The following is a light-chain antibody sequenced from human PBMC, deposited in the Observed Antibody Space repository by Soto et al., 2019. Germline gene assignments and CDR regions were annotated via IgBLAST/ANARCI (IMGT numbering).Light chain of an antibody. J-gene: IGKJ5*01. CDR1: QSVSSY. CDR2: DAS. Sequence: IVLTQSPATLSLSLGERATLSCRASQSVSSYLAWYQQKPGQAPRLLILDASSRATGIPDRFSGSGSGTDFTLTISSLEPEDFALYYCQQRSNWPITFGQGRRLEIK. CDR3: QQRSNWPIT. V-gene: IGKV3-11*01.